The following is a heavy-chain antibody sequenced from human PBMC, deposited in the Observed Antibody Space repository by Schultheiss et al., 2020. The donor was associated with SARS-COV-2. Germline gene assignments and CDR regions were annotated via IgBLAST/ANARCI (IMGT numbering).Heavy chain of an antibody. CDR1: GFTFSSYG. J-gene: IGHJ3*02. CDR2: ISYDGSNK. CDR3: ARDFLERDYDFWSGSPRGAFDI. Sequence: GGSLRLSCAASGFTFSSYGMHWVRQAPGKGLEWVAVISYDGSNKYYADSVKGRFTISRDNSKNTLYLQMNSLRAEDTAVYYCARDFLERDYDFWSGSPRGAFDIWGQGTMVTVSS. V-gene: IGHV3-30*03. D-gene: IGHD3-3*01.